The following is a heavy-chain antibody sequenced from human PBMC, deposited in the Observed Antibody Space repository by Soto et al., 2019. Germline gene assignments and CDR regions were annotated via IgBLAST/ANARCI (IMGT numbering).Heavy chain of an antibody. CDR2: IYYSGST. J-gene: IGHJ6*02. CDR1: GGSISSSSHY. D-gene: IGHD3-9*01. CDR3: ASVRVRLSVLRYFDWSTYYYGMDV. Sequence: PSETLSLTCTVSGGSISSSSHYWGWIRQPPGKGLEWIGSIYYSGSTYYNPSLKSRVTISVDTSKNQFSLKLSSVTAADTAVYYCASVRVRLSVLRYFDWSTYYYGMDVWGQGTTVTVSS. V-gene: IGHV4-39*01.